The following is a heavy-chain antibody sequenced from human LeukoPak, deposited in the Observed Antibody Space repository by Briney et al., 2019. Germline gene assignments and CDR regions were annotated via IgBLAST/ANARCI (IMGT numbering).Heavy chain of an antibody. J-gene: IGHJ5*02. V-gene: IGHV3-48*03. D-gene: IGHD3-10*01. CDR2: ISGSGSTT. Sequence: GGSLRLSCAASGFTFSSYEMNWVRQAPGKGLEWVSYISGSGSTTSYTYSVKGRFTISRDNAQNSLYLQMNSLRAEDAAVYYCLRVLRGVRSFPSVDPWGQGTLVTVSS. CDR1: GFTFSSYE. CDR3: LRVLRGVRSFPSVDP.